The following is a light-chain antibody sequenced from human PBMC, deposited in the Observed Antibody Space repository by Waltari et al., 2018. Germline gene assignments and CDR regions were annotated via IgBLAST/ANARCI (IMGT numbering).Light chain of an antibody. J-gene: IGKJ5*01. CDR2: WAS. CDR1: QSFLYSSNNKNY. CDR3: QQYYSTPT. Sequence: DIVMTQSPDSLAVSLGERATINCKSSQSFLYSSNNKNYLAWYQQKPGQPPKLLIYWASTRESWVPDRFSGSGSGTDFTLTISSLQAEDVAVYYCQQYYSTPTFGQGTRLEIK. V-gene: IGKV4-1*01.